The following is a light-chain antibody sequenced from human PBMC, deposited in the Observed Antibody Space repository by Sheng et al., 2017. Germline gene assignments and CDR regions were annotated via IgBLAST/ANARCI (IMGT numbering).Light chain of an antibody. Sequence: EIVMTQSPDTLSVSPGERATLSCRASHSVSSLAWYQQKPGQAPKLLIYGTSSRAAGIPARFSGSGSGTDFALTISSLQSEDFAIYYCQQYSHWPPLTFGGGT. V-gene: IGKV3-15*01. CDR2: GTS. CDR1: HSVSS. J-gene: IGKJ4*01. CDR3: QQYSHWPPLT.